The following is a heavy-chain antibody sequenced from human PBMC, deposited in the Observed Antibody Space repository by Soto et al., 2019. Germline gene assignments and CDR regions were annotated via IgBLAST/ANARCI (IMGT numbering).Heavy chain of an antibody. CDR1: GYTFTNYG. V-gene: IGHV1-18*01. D-gene: IGHD2-2*01. J-gene: IGHJ4*02. Sequence: QVQLVQSGVEVKKPGASVKVSCQASGYTFTNYGITWLRQAPGQGLEWMGWVSAYNRNTNYAQRFKDRVTMTTDTSTRTAYMALRNLKSDDTAIYFCARERQYEPLLYWGQGTLVTVSS. CDR3: ARERQYEPLLY. CDR2: VSAYNRNT.